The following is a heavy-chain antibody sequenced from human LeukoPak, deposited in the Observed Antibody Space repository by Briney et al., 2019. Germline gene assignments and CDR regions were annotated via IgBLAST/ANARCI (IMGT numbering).Heavy chain of an antibody. V-gene: IGHV3-11*04. D-gene: IGHD1-26*01. J-gene: IGHJ4*02. Sequence: PGGSLRLSCAASGFTFSDYYMTWIRQAPGKGLEWVSYITSTATTYYADSVKGRFTISRDNAKTSLYLQMNSLRAEDTAVYYCARDRGSTEFDYWGQGTLVTVSS. CDR1: GFTFSDYY. CDR3: ARDRGSTEFDY. CDR2: ITSTATT.